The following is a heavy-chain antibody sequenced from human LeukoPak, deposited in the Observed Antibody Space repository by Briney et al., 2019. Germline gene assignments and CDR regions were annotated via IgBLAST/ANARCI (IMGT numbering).Heavy chain of an antibody. D-gene: IGHD6-19*01. Sequence: ASVTVSCTASGGTFSSYAISWVRQAPGQGLEWMGGIIPIFGTANYAQKFQGRVTITADESTSTAYMELRSLRSDDTAVYYCARVGTIAVAGEGFDYWGQGTLVTVSS. CDR3: ARVGTIAVAGEGFDY. J-gene: IGHJ4*02. CDR1: GGTFSSYA. CDR2: IIPIFGTA. V-gene: IGHV1-69*13.